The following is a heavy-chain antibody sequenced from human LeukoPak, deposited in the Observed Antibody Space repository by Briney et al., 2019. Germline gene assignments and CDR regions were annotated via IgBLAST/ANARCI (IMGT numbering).Heavy chain of an antibody. CDR2: IKQDGSEK. Sequence: PGGSLRLSCAASGFTFSSYWMSWVRQAPGKGLEWVANIKQDGSEKYYVDSVKGRFTISRDNAKDSLYLQMNSLRAEDTAVYYCAKAPAYSSSPSFDYWGQGTLVTVSS. V-gene: IGHV3-7*01. D-gene: IGHD6-13*01. CDR1: GFTFSSYW. J-gene: IGHJ4*02. CDR3: AKAPAYSSSPSFDY.